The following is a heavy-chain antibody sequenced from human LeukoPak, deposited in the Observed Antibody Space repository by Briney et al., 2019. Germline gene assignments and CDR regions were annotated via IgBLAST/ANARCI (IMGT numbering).Heavy chain of an antibody. CDR3: ARSVRMVRGVIRSGLHFDY. CDR1: GFTFSSYW. V-gene: IGHV3-74*01. D-gene: IGHD3-10*01. J-gene: IGHJ4*02. Sequence: GGSLRLSCAASGFTFSSYWMHWVRQAPGKGLVWVSRTSSDGSSTTYADSVKGRFTISRDNSKNTLYLQMNSLRAEDTAVYYCARSVRMVRGVIRSGLHFDYWVQGTLVTVSS. CDR2: TSSDGSST.